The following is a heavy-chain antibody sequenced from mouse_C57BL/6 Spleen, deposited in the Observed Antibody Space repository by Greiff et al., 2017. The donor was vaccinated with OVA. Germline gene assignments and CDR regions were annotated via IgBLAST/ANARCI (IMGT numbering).Heavy chain of an antibody. V-gene: IGHV1-61*01. CDR1: GYTFTSYW. CDR3: ARKLTGTSWFAY. CDR2: IYPSDSET. J-gene: IGHJ3*01. Sequence: QVQLQQPGAELVRPGSSVKLSCKASGYTFTSYWMDWVKQRPGQGLEWIGNIYPSDSETHYNQKFKDKATLTVDKSSSTAYMQLSSLTSEDSAVYYCARKLTGTSWFAYWGQGTLVTVSA. D-gene: IGHD4-1*01.